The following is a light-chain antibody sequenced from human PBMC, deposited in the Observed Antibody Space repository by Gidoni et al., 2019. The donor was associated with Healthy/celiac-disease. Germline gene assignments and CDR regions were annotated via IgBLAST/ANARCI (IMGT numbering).Light chain of an antibody. CDR1: QSVLYSSNNKNY. CDR3: QQYYSTPTWT. CDR2: WAS. V-gene: IGKV4-1*01. J-gene: IGKJ1*01. Sequence: DIVMTQSPDSLAVSLGERATINCKSSQSVLYSSNNKNYLAWYQNKPGQPPKLLIYWASTRESGVPDRFSGSGSGTDFTLTISSLQAEDVAVYYCQQYYSTPTWTFGQGTKVEIK.